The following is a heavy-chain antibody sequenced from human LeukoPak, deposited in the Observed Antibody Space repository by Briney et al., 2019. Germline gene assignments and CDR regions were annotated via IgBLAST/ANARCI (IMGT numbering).Heavy chain of an antibody. Sequence: SETLSLTCTVSGGSISSSSYYWGWIRQPPGKGLEWIGSIYYSGSTYYNPSLKSRVTISVDTSKNQFSLKLSSVTAADTAVYYCAREGCSSTSCYDGGDAFDTWGQGTMVTVSS. D-gene: IGHD2-2*01. CDR2: IYYSGST. CDR3: AREGCSSTSCYDGGDAFDT. V-gene: IGHV4-39*07. J-gene: IGHJ3*02. CDR1: GGSISSSSYY.